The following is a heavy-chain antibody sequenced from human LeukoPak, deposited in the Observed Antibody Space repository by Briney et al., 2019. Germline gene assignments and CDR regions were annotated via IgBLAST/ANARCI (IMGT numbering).Heavy chain of an antibody. J-gene: IGHJ4*02. CDR3: ARGDQWLFQYYSDY. CDR1: GFTFSSYG. Sequence: GRSLRLSCAASGFTFSSYGMHWVRQAPGKGLEWVAVILYDGSNKYYADSVKGRLTISRDNSKNTLYLQMNSLRAEDTAVYYCARGDQWLFQYYSDYWGQGTLVTVSS. V-gene: IGHV3-30*03. D-gene: IGHD3-22*01. CDR2: ILYDGSNK.